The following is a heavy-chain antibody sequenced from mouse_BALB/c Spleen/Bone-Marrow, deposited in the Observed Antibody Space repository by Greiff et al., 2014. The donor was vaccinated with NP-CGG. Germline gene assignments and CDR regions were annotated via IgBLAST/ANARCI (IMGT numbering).Heavy chain of an antibody. V-gene: IGHV1-80*01. CDR2: IYPGDGDT. D-gene: IGHD2-10*02. J-gene: IGHJ2*01. CDR3: ARQYGNYFDY. Sequence: VQLQQSGAELVRPGSSVKISCKASGYEFSSYWMNWVKQRPGQGLEWIGQIYPGDGDTNYNGKFKGKATLTADKSSSTAYMQLSSLTSEDSAVYFCARQYGNYFDYWGQGTTLTVSS. CDR1: GYEFSSYW.